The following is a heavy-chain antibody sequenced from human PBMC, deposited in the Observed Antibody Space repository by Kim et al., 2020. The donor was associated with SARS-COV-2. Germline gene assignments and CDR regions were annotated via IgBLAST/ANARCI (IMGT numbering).Heavy chain of an antibody. D-gene: IGHD3-16*01. Sequence: VKGRFTISRDNSKNTLYLQMNSLRAEDTAVYYCARDLLVGDNYYYYGMDVWGQGTTVTVSS. J-gene: IGHJ6*02. CDR3: ARDLLVGDNYYYYGMDV. V-gene: IGHV3-30*07.